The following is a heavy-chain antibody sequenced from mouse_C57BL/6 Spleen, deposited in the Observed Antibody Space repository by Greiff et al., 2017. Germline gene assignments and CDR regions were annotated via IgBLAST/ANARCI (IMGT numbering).Heavy chain of an antibody. V-gene: IGHV1-59*01. D-gene: IGHD1-1*01. CDR1: GYTFPSYW. CDR3: ASNYGNAMDY. Sequence: QVQLQQPVAELVRPGTSVKLSCTASGYTFPSYWMHWVKQRPGQGLEWIGVIDPSDSSTNYNQQFKGKATLTVDTSSSTAYMQLSSLTSEDSAVYYCASNYGNAMDYWGQGTAVTVSA. CDR2: IDPSDSST. J-gene: IGHJ4*01.